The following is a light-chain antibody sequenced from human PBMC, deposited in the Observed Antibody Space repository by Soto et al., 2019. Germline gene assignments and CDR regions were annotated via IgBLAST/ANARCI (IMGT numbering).Light chain of an antibody. CDR2: EVN. V-gene: IGLV2-14*01. Sequence: QSVLTQPPSASGSPGQSVAISCTGTSSDVGGYNYVSWYQQHPGKAPKLMIYEVNKRPSGVSNRYSGSKSGNSASLTISGLQADDEADYYCCSLTTSHTYVFGSGTKVTVL. CDR3: CSLTTSHTYV. J-gene: IGLJ1*01. CDR1: SSDVGGYNY.